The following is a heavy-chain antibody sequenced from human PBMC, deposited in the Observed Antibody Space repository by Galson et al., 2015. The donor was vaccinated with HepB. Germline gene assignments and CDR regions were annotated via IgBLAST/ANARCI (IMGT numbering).Heavy chain of an antibody. CDR2: ISYDGSNK. CDR3: ARDYDFWSGYYMDY. D-gene: IGHD3-3*01. J-gene: IGHJ4*02. CDR1: GFTFSSYA. Sequence: SLRLSCAASGFTFSSYAMHWVRQAPGKGLEWVAVISYDGSNKYYADSVKGRFTISRDNSKNTLYLQMNSLRAEDTAVYYCARDYDFWSGYYMDYWGQGTLVTVSS. V-gene: IGHV3-30-3*01.